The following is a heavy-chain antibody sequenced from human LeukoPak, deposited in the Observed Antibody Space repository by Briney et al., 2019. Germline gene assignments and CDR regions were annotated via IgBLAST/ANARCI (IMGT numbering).Heavy chain of an antibody. CDR3: TTDGVGVEGATYDN. CDR2: IKAKAHGGTI. J-gene: IGHJ4*02. Sequence: GGSLRLSCEARFSLTRAWMSWVRQAPGKGLEWVGRIKAKAHGGTIEYAAPVKGRFTISRDDSKNTLYLQMNSLKTEDTAVYYCTTDGVGVEGATYDNWGQGTLVSVSS. D-gene: IGHD1-26*01. CDR1: FSLTRAW. V-gene: IGHV3-15*01.